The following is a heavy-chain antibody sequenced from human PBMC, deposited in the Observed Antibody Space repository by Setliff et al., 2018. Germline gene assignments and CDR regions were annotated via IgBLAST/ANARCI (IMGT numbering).Heavy chain of an antibody. V-gene: IGHV4-34*01. J-gene: IGHJ4*02. CDR2: INHSGTT. CDR1: GVSFSDYY. Sequence: TSETLSLTCTVYGVSFSDYYWGWVRKSPGKGLDWIGEINHSGTTNYDPSLEGRISISVDTSKRQFSLKLTSVTAADMAAYYCRFWSGYYKNDYWAQGTLVTVSS. CDR3: RFWSGYYKNDY. D-gene: IGHD3-3*01.